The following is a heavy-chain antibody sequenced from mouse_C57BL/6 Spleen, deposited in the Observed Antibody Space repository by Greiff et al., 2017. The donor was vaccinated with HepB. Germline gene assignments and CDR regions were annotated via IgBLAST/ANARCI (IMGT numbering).Heavy chain of an antibody. D-gene: IGHD1-1*01. CDR3: ARDEAHYYGSSYYYAMDY. J-gene: IGHJ4*01. Sequence: QVQLQQSGAELVRPGASVKLSCKASGYTFTDYYINWVKQRPGQGLEWIARIYPGSGNTYYNEKFKGKATLTAEKSSSTAYMQLSSLTSEDSAVYFCARDEAHYYGSSYYYAMDYWGQGTSVTVSS. V-gene: IGHV1-76*01. CDR1: GYTFTDYY. CDR2: IYPGSGNT.